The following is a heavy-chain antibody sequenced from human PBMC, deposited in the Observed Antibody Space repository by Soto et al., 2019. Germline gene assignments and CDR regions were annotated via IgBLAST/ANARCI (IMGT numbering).Heavy chain of an antibody. J-gene: IGHJ4*02. CDR3: ARERSRYDRSGYYRPDY. D-gene: IGHD3-22*01. CDR2: IIPILGTP. CDR1: GDTFSTYS. Sequence: QVQLVQSGAEVKKPGSSVKVSCKVSGDTFSTYSISWVRQAPGQGLEWLGGIIPILGTPSYAQRCQDRVTITADKSTSTAYMEVSSLRSEDTAVYYCARERSRYDRSGYYRPDYWGQGTLVTVSS. V-gene: IGHV1-69*06.